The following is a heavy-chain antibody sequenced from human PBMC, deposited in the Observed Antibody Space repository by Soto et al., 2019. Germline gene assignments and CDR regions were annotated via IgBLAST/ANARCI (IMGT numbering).Heavy chain of an antibody. CDR3: ARLGSSGWYQGSYFDY. CDR1: GGSITRNNHY. Sequence: SETLSLTCTVSGGSITRNNHYWGWIRQSPGKGLEWIGNILYSGSTNYNPSLKSRVTISVETSKNQFSLKMSSVTAADTAVYYCARLGSSGWYQGSYFDYWGQGTPVTVSS. D-gene: IGHD6-19*01. V-gene: IGHV4-39*01. CDR2: ILYSGST. J-gene: IGHJ4*02.